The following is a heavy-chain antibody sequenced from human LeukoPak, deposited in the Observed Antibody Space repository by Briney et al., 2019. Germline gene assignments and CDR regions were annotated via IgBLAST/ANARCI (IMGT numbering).Heavy chain of an antibody. CDR3: AKGAYYAD. D-gene: IGHD3-3*01. V-gene: IGHV3-23*01. CDR2: ISGSGDST. Sequence: GGTLRLSCAASGFTFSSYGMSWVRQVPGKGLEWVSTISGSGDSTYYADSVKGRFTSSSDNSKSTLYLQMNSLRAEDTAVYYCAKGAYYADWGQGTLVTVSS. J-gene: IGHJ4*02. CDR1: GFTFSSYG.